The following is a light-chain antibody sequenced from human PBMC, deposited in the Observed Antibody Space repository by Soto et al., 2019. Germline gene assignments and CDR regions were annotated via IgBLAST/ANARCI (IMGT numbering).Light chain of an antibody. J-gene: IGLJ1*01. CDR2: EVT. V-gene: IGLV2-14*01. Sequence: QSVLTQPASVSGSLGQSITTSCTGTSSDVGGYNFVSWYQQHPGRAPKLMIYEVTNRPSGVSNRFSGSKSGSTASLTISGLQAKDEADYYCGSYTSSSTYVFGPGTKVTVL. CDR1: SSDVGGYNF. CDR3: GSYTSSSTYV.